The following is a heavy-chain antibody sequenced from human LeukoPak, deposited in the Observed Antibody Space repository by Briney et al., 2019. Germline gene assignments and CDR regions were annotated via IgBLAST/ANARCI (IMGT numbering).Heavy chain of an antibody. CDR1: GGSISSSSYY. D-gene: IGHD6-13*01. J-gene: IGHJ5*02. CDR2: IYTSGST. V-gene: IGHV4-61*02. Sequence: SETLSLTCTVSGGSISSSSYYWSWIRQPAGKGLEWIGRIYTSGSTNYNPSLKSRVTISVDTSKNQFSLKLSSVTAADTAVYYCARSYGYSSSWYGSDWFDPWGQGTLVTVSS. CDR3: ARSYGYSSSWYGSDWFDP.